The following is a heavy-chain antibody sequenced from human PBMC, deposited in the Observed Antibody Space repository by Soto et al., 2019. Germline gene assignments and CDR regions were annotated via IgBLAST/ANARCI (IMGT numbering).Heavy chain of an antibody. CDR1: GYTFTIYD. D-gene: IGHD4-17*01. CDR2: MNPNSGNT. V-gene: IGHV1-8*01. CDR3: ARTLYGDNVDY. J-gene: IGHJ4*02. Sequence: QVQLVQSGAEVKKPGASVKVSCKASGYTFTIYDINGVRQPPDKGLEWMGWMNPNSGNTGYAQKFQGRVTMTRNTSISTAYMELSSLRSEDTAVYYCARTLYGDNVDYWGQGTLVTVSS.